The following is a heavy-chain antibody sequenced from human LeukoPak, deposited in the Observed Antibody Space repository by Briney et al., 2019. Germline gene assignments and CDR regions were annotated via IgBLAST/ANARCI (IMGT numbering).Heavy chain of an antibody. CDR2: IIPIFGTA. D-gene: IGHD6-13*01. J-gene: IGHJ4*02. V-gene: IGHV1-69*13. Sequence: VASVKVSCKASGGTFSSYAISWVRQAPGQGLEWMGGIIPIFGTANYAQKFQGRVTITADESTSTAYMELSSLRSEDTAVYYCARDSSSWYEDGFDYWGQGTLVTVSS. CDR3: ARDSSSWYEDGFDY. CDR1: GGTFSSYA.